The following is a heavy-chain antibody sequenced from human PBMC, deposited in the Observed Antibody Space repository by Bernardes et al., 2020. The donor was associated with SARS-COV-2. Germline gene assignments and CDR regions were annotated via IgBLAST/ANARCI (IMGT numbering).Heavy chain of an antibody. CDR3: ARLIAVAGYYFDY. D-gene: IGHD6-13*01. V-gene: IGHV1-69*13. Sequence: SVKVSCKASGGTFSSYAISWVRQAPGQGLEWMGGIIPIFGTANYAQKFQGRVTITADESTSTAYMELSSLRSEDTAVYYCARLIAVAGYYFDYWGQGTLVTVSS. CDR2: IIPIFGTA. CDR1: GGTFSSYA. J-gene: IGHJ4*02.